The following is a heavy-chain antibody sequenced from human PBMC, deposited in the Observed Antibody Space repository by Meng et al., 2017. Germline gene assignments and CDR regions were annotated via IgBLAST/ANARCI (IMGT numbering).Heavy chain of an antibody. CDR3: ARDGDYYGSGSYYYYFDY. CDR2: IYYSGST. J-gene: IGHJ4*02. CDR1: GGSVSSGSYY. V-gene: IGHV4-61*01. Sequence: QAQLQESGPGLVRPSETLSLTCTVSGGSVSSGSYYWSWIRQPPGKGLEWIGYIYYSGSTNYNPSLKSRVTISVDTSKNQFSLKLSSVTAADTAVYYCARDGDYYGSGSYYYYFDYWGQGTLVTVSS. D-gene: IGHD3-10*01.